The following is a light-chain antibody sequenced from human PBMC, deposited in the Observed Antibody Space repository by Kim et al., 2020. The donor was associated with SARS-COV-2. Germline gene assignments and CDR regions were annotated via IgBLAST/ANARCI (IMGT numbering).Light chain of an antibody. CDR1: QSVLCSSNNRNY. V-gene: IGKV4-1*01. CDR3: QQYYGSWT. Sequence: TATISCKSSQSVLCSSNNRNYLAWYQQKPGQSPWLLIYWASTRDSGVPDRFSGSGSGADFTLTISNRQAEDVAVYYCQQYYGSWTFGQGTKVDIK. CDR2: WAS. J-gene: IGKJ1*01.